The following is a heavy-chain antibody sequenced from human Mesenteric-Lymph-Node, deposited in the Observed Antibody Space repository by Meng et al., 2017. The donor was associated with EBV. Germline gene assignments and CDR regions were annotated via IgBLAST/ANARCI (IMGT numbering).Heavy chain of an antibody. J-gene: IGHJ4*02. CDR3: ARGPYNNGSDY. V-gene: IGHV1-8*01. CDR2: MNPNSGNT. D-gene: IGHD2-8*01. Sequence: QVQLFQAGGEVRKHGSSVKVSCKASGYTFINYDITWVRQATGQGLEWMGWMNPNSGNTGYIQKFQGRVTMTRDTSTNTAHMELSSLTSEDTAIYFCARGPYNNGSDYWGQGTLVTVSS. CDR1: GYTFINYD.